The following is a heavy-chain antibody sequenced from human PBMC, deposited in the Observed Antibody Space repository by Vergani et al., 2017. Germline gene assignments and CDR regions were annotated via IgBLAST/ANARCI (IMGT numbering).Heavy chain of an antibody. J-gene: IGHJ4*02. Sequence: QVQLQESGPGLVKPSQTLSLTCTVSGGSISSGSYYWSWIRQPAGKGLEWIGRIYTSGSTNYNPSLKSRVTISVDTSKNQFSLKLSSVTAADTAVYYCARDQLEWGLWFGPFDYWGQGTLVTVSS. CDR3: ARDQLEWGLWFGPFDY. V-gene: IGHV4-61*02. CDR2: IYTSGST. D-gene: IGHD3-10*01. CDR1: GGSISSGSYY.